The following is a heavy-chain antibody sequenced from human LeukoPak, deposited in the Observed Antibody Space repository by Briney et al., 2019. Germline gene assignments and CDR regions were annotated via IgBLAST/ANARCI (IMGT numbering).Heavy chain of an antibody. J-gene: IGHJ5*02. V-gene: IGHV4-34*01. CDR3: AGGYCSSTSCYSNWFDP. CDR2: INHSGST. D-gene: IGHD2-2*02. CDR1: GGSFSGYY. Sequence: SETLSLTCAVHGGSFSGYYWSWIRQPPGKGLEWIGEINHSGSTNYNPSLKSRVTISVDTSKNQFSLKLSSVTAADTAVYYCAGGYCSSTSCYSNWFDPWGQGTLVTVSS.